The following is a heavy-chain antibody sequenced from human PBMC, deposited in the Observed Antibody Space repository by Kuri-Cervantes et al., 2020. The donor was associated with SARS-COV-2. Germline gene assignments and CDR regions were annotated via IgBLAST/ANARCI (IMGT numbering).Heavy chain of an antibody. CDR3: ASIVVVPAASGYYYYYGIDV. D-gene: IGHD2-2*01. Sequence: SQTLSLTCAVYCGSFSGYYWFWIRQPPGKGLEWIGEINHSGSTNYNPSPKSRVTISVDTSKNQFSLKLSSVAAADTAVYYCASIVVVPAASGYYYYYGIDVWGQGTTVTVSS. J-gene: IGHJ6*02. CDR1: CGSFSGYY. CDR2: INHSGST. V-gene: IGHV4-34*01.